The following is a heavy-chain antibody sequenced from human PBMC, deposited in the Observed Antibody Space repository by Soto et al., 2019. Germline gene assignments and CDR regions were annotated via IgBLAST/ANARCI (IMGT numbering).Heavy chain of an antibody. CDR2: INHSGST. V-gene: IGHV4-34*01. CDR1: GGSFSGYY. D-gene: IGHD2-15*01. CDR3: ARAGSSPRYYYYGMDV. Sequence: KSSETLSLTCAVYGGSFSGYYWSWIRQPPGKGLEWIGEINHSGSTNYNPSLKSRVTISVDTSKNQFSLKLSSVTAADTAVYYCARAGSSPRYYYYGMDVWGQETTLTVS. J-gene: IGHJ6*02.